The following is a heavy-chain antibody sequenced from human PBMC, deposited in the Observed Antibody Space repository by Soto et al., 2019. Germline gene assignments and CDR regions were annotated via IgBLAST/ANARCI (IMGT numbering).Heavy chain of an antibody. V-gene: IGHV4-34*01. J-gene: IGHJ6*03. D-gene: IGHD4-17*01. Sequence: SETLSLTCAVYGGSFSGYYWSWIRQPPGKGLEWIGEINHSGSTNYNPSLKSRVTISVDTSKNQFSLKLSSVTAADTAVYYCARISVTTNYYYMDVWGKGTTVTVSS. CDR2: INHSGST. CDR3: ARISVTTNYYYMDV. CDR1: GGSFSGYY.